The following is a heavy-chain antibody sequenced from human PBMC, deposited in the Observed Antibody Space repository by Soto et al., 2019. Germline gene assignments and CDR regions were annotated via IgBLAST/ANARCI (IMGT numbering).Heavy chain of an antibody. CDR1: GFTFSSYG. J-gene: IGHJ4*02. D-gene: IGHD1-26*01. V-gene: IGHV3-33*01. Sequence: QVQLVESGGGVVQPGRSLRLSCAASGFTFSSYGMHWVRQAPGKGLEWVAVIWYDGSNKYYADSVKGRFTISRDNSKNTLYLQMNSLRAEDTVVYYCASNILSGSYYGLDYWGQGTLVTVAS. CDR2: IWYDGSNK. CDR3: ASNILSGSYYGLDY.